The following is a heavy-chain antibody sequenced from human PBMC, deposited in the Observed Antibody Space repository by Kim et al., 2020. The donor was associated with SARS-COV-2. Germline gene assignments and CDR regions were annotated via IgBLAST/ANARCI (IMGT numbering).Heavy chain of an antibody. Sequence: SETLSLTCGVSGDSITNINWWTWVRQPPGKGLEWIGEIYHRGITNYNPSLKSRVTMSVDNSKSQFSLRLTSVTAADTAVYFCARCLGESSSFSFDAWGQG. D-gene: IGHD6-6*01. CDR2: IYHRGIT. V-gene: IGHV4-4*02. CDR1: GDSITNINW. J-gene: IGHJ5*02. CDR3: ARCLGESSSFSFDA.